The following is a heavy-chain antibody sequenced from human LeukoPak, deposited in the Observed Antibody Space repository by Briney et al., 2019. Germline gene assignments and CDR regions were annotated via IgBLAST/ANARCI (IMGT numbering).Heavy chain of an antibody. CDR3: ARAPLPPIAAAGLDAFDI. Sequence: ASVKVSCKASGYTFTTYYMHWLRQAPGHGLEWMGIINPSGASTSYAQKFQGRVTMTRDTSTSTVYMELSSLRSEDTAVYYCARAPLPPIAAAGLDAFDIWGQGTMVTVSS. D-gene: IGHD6-13*01. V-gene: IGHV1-46*01. J-gene: IGHJ3*02. CDR1: GYTFTTYY. CDR2: INPSGAST.